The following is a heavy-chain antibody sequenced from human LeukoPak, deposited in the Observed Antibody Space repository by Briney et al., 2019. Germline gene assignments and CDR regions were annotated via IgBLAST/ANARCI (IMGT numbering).Heavy chain of an antibody. V-gene: IGHV3-53*01. CDR2: IYICGST. CDR3: ARDPSHYYGSWSPVY. J-gene: IGHJ4*02. Sequence: WGSLRLSRAASRFTLSSNYMIWVRQAPGKGLAWVSVIYICGSTYYPDSVKGRFTISRDNSKNTLYLQMSSLRAEDTAVYYCARDPSHYYGSWSPVYWRQGTLVTVSS. CDR1: RFTLSSNY. D-gene: IGHD3-10*01.